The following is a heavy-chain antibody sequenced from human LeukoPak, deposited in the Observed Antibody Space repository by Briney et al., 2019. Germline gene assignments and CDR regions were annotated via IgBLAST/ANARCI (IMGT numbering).Heavy chain of an antibody. V-gene: IGHV3-48*03. J-gene: IGHJ4*02. D-gene: IGHD6-13*01. CDR1: GFTFSSYD. CDR2: ISSSGSTI. CDR3: ARDGRTTWYGVGYFDY. Sequence: GGSLRLSCAASGFTFSSYDMNWVRQAPGKGLEWISYISSSGSTIYYADSVKGRFTISRENAKNSLYLQMNSLGAEDTAVYYCARDGRTTWYGVGYFDYWGQGTLVTVSS.